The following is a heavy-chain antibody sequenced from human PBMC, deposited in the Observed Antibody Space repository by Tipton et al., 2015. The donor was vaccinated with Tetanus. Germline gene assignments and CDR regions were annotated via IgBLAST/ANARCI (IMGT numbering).Heavy chain of an antibody. V-gene: IGHV5-51*01. CDR3: ARAHCSDGVCNFDY. CDR1: GYIFNNYW. D-gene: IGHD2-8*01. Sequence: QLVQSGGEVKKPGESLKISCKGSGYIFNNYWIGWVRQMPGKGLEWMGIIYPGDSDTRYSPSFQGQVTISVDKSISSAYLQWSSLKASDTSMFYCARAHCSDGVCNFDYWGQGALVTVAS. J-gene: IGHJ4*02. CDR2: IYPGDSDT.